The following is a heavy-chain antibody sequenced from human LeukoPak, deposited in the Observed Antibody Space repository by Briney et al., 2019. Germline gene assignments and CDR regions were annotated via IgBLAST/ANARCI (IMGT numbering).Heavy chain of an antibody. V-gene: IGHV3-48*02. CDR1: GFTFSSYG. CDR3: ARESYWGSGLKGFDS. CDR2: ISRDSSNI. Sequence: GGSLRLSCAASGFTFSSYGMHWVRQAPGKGLEWVSYISRDSSNIYYADSVKGRFTISRDNAKNSLYLQVNSLRDEDTAVYYCARESYWGSGLKGFDSWGQGTLVTVSS. D-gene: IGHD7-27*01. J-gene: IGHJ4*02.